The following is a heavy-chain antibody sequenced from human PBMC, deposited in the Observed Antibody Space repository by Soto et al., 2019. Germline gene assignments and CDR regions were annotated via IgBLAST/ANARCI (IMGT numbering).Heavy chain of an antibody. CDR3: ARARDSRGYWVGRWCDP. V-gene: IGHV3-48*02. CDR1: GITFGSYS. D-gene: IGHD3-22*01. Sequence: GGTLRLPCTVSGITFGSYSTNWFGNAPGKGLEWVSYSSRSSRTIYYADSVKGRFTIYRDNAKNSLYLQMNSLRDEDTAVYYGARARDSRGYWVGRWCDPWGQGTLVTVSS. J-gene: IGHJ5*02. CDR2: SSRSSRTI.